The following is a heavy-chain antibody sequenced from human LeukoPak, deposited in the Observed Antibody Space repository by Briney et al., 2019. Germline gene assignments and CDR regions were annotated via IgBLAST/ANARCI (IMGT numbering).Heavy chain of an antibody. CDR1: GYTLTELS. CDR3: ASARGPAAPFDY. D-gene: IGHD2-2*01. CDR2: FDPEDGET. Sequence: GASVKVSCKVSGYTLTELSMHWVRQAPGKGLEWMGGFDPEDGETIYAQKFQGRVTMTEDTSTDTAYMELNSLRSDDTAVYYCASARGPAAPFDYWGQGTLVTVSS. J-gene: IGHJ4*02. V-gene: IGHV1-24*01.